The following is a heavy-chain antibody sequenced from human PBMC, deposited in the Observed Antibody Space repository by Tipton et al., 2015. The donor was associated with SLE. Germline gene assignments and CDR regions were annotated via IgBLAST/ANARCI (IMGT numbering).Heavy chain of an antibody. D-gene: IGHD1-26*01. CDR1: GFTFDDYT. V-gene: IGHV3-43*01. Sequence: GSLRLSCAASGFTFDDYTMHWVRLAPGKGLEWVSLISWDGRSTYYADSVKGRFAISRDNSKNSLHLEMNSLKIEDTALHYCAKDLGRWESFDSWGQGTLVTVSS. J-gene: IGHJ4*02. CDR2: ISWDGRST. CDR3: AKDLGRWESFDS.